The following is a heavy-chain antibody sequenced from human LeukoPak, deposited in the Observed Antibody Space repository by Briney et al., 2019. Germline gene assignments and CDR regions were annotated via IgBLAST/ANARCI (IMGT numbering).Heavy chain of an antibody. CDR3: ARDMIFGVVIDNDAFDI. J-gene: IGHJ3*02. CDR2: ISGSGGST. V-gene: IGHV3-23*01. D-gene: IGHD3/OR15-3a*01. Sequence: GGSLRLSCAASGFTFSSYAMSWVRQAPGKGLEWVSAISGSGGSTYYADSVKGRFTISRDNSKNTLYLQMNSLRAEDTAVYYCARDMIFGVVIDNDAFDIWGQGTMVTVSS. CDR1: GFTFSSYA.